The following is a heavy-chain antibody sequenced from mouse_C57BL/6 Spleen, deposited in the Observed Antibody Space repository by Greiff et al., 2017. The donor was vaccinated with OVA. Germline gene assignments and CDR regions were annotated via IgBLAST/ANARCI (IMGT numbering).Heavy chain of an antibody. CDR2: ISYDGSN. CDR1: GYSITSGYY. Sequence: EVQRVESGPGLVKPSQSLSLTCSVTGYSITSGYYWNWIRQFPGNKLEWMGYISYDGSNNYNPSLKNRISITRDTSKNQFFLKLNSVTTEDTATYYCANDYDAAWFAYWGQGTLVTVSA. J-gene: IGHJ3*01. V-gene: IGHV3-6*01. D-gene: IGHD2-4*01. CDR3: ANDYDAAWFAY.